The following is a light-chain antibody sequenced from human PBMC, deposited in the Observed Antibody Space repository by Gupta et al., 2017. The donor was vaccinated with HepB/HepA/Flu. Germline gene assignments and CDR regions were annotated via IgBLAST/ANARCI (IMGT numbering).Light chain of an antibody. V-gene: IGKV3-20*01. CDR3: QQYGSSPPMCS. CDR2: GAS. CDR1: QSDSSDF. Sequence: EILLTQSPGTLSLSPGERATLSCRASQSDSSDFLAWYQQKPGQAPRLLISGASSGSGTDFTLTISRLESEDFAVYYCQQYGSSPPMCSFGQGTKLELK. J-gene: IGKJ2*04.